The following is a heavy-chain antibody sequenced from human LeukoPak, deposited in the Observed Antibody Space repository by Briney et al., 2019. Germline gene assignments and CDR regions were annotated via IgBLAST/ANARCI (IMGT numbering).Heavy chain of an antibody. CDR1: GFTFSSYG. CDR2: ISSSSSYI. Sequence: GGSLRLSCAASGFTFSSYGMTWVRQAPGKGLEWVSSISSSSSYIYYADSVKGRFTISGDNAKNSLYLQMNSLRAEDTAVYYCARMGYYDSSGYFDAFDIWGQGTMVTVSS. J-gene: IGHJ3*02. V-gene: IGHV3-21*01. CDR3: ARMGYYDSSGYFDAFDI. D-gene: IGHD3-22*01.